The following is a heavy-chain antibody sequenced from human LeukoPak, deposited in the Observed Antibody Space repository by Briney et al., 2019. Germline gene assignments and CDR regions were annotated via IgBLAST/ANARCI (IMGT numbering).Heavy chain of an antibody. CDR3: ARCPYDILTGYYSVDY. V-gene: IGHV4-61*02. CDR2: IYTSGST. CDR1: GGSISSGSYY. Sequence: SETLSLTCTVSGGSISSGSYYWSWIRQPAGKGLEWIGRIYTSGSTNYNPSLKGRVTTSVDTSKNQLSLKLSSVTAADTAVYYCARCPYDILTGYYSVDYWGQGTLVTVSS. D-gene: IGHD3-9*01. J-gene: IGHJ4*02.